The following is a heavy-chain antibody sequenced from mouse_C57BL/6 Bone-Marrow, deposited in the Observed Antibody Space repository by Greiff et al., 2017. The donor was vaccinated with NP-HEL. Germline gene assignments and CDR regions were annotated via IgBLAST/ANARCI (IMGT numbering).Heavy chain of an antibody. D-gene: IGHD2-3*01. CDR1: GYSFTDYN. CDR3: ARWGWLLRAWYFDV. V-gene: IGHV1-39*01. J-gene: IGHJ1*03. CDR2: INPNYGTT. Sequence: EVKLVESGPELVKPGASVKISCKASGYSFTDYNMNWVKQSNGKSLEWIGVINPNYGTTSYNQKFKGKATLTVDQSSSTAYMQLNSLTSEDSAVYYGARWGWLLRAWYFDVWGTGTAVTVSA.